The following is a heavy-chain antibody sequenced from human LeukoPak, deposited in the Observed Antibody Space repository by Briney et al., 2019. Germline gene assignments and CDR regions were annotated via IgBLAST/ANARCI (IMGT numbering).Heavy chain of an antibody. V-gene: IGHV1-69*01. D-gene: IGHD3-10*02. Sequence: GSSVTVSFKASGCTFSSYAISWVRQAPGQGLEWIGGIIPIFGTANYAQKIQGRVTITADESTSTAYMELSSLRSEDTAVYYCARGLFGESLAYYYGMDVWGKGTTVTVSS. CDR2: IIPIFGTA. CDR3: ARGLFGESLAYYYGMDV. CDR1: GCTFSSYA. J-gene: IGHJ6*04.